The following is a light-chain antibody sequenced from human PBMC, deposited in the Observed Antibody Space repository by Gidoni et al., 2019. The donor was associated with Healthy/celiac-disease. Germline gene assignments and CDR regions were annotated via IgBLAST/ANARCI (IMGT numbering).Light chain of an antibody. Sequence: SYELTPPPSVSVSPGQTARITCAGDALPKQYAYWYQQKPGQAPVLVIYKDSERPSGIPERFSGSSSGTTVTLTISGVQAEDEADYYCQSADSSGTYQFGGGTKLTVL. CDR2: KDS. V-gene: IGLV3-25*03. CDR3: QSADSSGTYQ. J-gene: IGLJ2*01. CDR1: ALPKQY.